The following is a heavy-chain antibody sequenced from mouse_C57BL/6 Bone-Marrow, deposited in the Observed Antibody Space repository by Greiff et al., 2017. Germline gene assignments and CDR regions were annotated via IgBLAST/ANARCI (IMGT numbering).Heavy chain of an antibody. Sequence: QVQLKQSGAELVKPGASVKMSCKASGYTFTTYPIAWMKQNHGKSLEWIGNFHPYNDDTKYNEKFKGKATLTVEKSSSTVYLRLSRLTSDDSAVYYCGRVGYGYWFDYWGQGTTRTV. CDR3: GRVGYGYWFDY. V-gene: IGHV1-47*01. CDR2: FHPYNDDT. J-gene: IGHJ2*01. CDR1: GYTFTTYP. D-gene: IGHD2-2*01.